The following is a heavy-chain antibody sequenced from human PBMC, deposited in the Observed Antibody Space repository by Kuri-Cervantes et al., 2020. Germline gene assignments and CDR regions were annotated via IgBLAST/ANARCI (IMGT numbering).Heavy chain of an antibody. CDR3: ARIRSGWADYYYYGMDV. CDR2: IDWDDDK. CDR1: GFSPSTSGMC. J-gene: IGHJ6*02. D-gene: IGHD6-19*01. Sequence: SGPTLVKPTQTLTLTCTFSGFSPSTSGMCVSWIRQPPGKALEWLARIDWDDDKYYSTSLKTRLTISKDTSKSQVVLTMTNMDPVDTATYYCARIRSGWADYYYYGMDVWGQGTTVTVSS. V-gene: IGHV2-70*11.